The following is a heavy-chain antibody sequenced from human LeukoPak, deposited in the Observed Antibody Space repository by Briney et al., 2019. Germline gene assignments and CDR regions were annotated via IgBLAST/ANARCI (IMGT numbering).Heavy chain of an antibody. J-gene: IGHJ6*03. CDR2: IRYDGSNK. D-gene: IGHD2-2*01. Sequence: PGGSLRLSCAASGFTFSSYGMHWVRQAPGKGLEWVAFIRYDGSNKYYADSVKGRFTISRDNSKNTLYLQMNSLRAEDTAVYYCAKEVVPAATWFYYYYYMDVWGKGTTVTISS. V-gene: IGHV3-30*02. CDR1: GFTFSSYG. CDR3: AKEVVPAATWFYYYYYMDV.